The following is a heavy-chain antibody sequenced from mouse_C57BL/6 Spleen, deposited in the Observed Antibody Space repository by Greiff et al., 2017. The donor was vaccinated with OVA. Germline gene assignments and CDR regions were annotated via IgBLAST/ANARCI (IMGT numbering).Heavy chain of an antibody. CDR2: IDPSDSYT. J-gene: IGHJ3*01. V-gene: IGHV1-50*01. Sequence: QVQLQQPGAELVMPGASVKLSCKASGYTFTSYWMQWVKQRPGQGLEWIGEIDPSDSYTNYNQKFKGKATLTVDTSSSTAYLQLSSLTSEDSAVYYGGRGNYASAYWGQGTLVTVSA. CDR3: GRGNYASAY. D-gene: IGHD1-1*01. CDR1: GYTFTSYW.